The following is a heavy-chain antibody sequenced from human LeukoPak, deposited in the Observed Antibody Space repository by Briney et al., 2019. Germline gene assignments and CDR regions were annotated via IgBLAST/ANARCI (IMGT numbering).Heavy chain of an antibody. D-gene: IGHD3-22*01. V-gene: IGHV4-39*07. CDR1: GGSISSSSSY. J-gene: IGHJ6*03. CDR3: ARSSEGRYYYDSSGFSYYYYYMDV. Sequence: SSETLSLTCTVSGGSISSSSSYWGWIRQPPGKGLEWIGSVYYSGSTYYNPSLRSRVTISVDTSKNQFSLKLSSVTAADTAVYYCARSSEGRYYYDSSGFSYYYYYMDVWGKGTTVTISS. CDR2: VYYSGST.